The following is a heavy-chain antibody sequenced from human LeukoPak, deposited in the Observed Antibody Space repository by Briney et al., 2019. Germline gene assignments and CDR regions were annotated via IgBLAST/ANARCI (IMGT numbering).Heavy chain of an antibody. CDR2: IRYDGSNK. CDR3: AKGRGSGSYGFDY. V-gene: IGHV3-30*02. Sequence: GGSLRLSCAASGFTFSSYGMHWVRQAPGKGLEWVAFIRYDGSNKYYADSVKGRFTISRDNSKNTLYLQMNSLRAEDTAVYYCAKGRGSGSYGFDYWGQGTLVTVSS. J-gene: IGHJ4*02. D-gene: IGHD3-10*01. CDR1: GFTFSSYG.